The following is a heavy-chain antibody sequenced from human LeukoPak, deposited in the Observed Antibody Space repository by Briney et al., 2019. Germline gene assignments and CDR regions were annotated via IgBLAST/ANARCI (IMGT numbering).Heavy chain of an antibody. J-gene: IGHJ4*02. D-gene: IGHD4-17*01. Sequence: SGPTLVHPTQPLTLTCTFSGFSLSTNGVGVGWIRQPPGKALEWLAVIYRDDDKRYSPSLKSRLTITKDTSENQVVLTLTNMDLVDTATYYCAHIEDYVGDYWGQGTLVTVSS. CDR2: IYRDDDK. CDR3: AHIEDYVGDY. CDR1: GFSLSTNGVG. V-gene: IGHV2-5*02.